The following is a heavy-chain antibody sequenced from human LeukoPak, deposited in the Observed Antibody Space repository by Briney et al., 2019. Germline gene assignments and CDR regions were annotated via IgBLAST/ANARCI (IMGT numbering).Heavy chain of an antibody. CDR2: IYTSGST. J-gene: IGHJ2*01. V-gene: IGHV4-61*02. Sequence: PSQTLSLTCTVSGGSISGGSYYWSWIRQPAGKGLEWIGCIYTSGSTNYNPSLKSRVTISVDTSKNQFSLKLSSVTAADTAVYYCAREIMTTVVTRDWYFDLWGRGTLVTVSS. CDR3: AREIMTTVVTRDWYFDL. CDR1: GGSISGGSYY. D-gene: IGHD4-23*01.